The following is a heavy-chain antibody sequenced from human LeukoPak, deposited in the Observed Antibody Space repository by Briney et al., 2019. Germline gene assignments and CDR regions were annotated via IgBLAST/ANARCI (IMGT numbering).Heavy chain of an antibody. CDR3: ASSGEPGPAAMKDFDY. D-gene: IGHD2-2*01. V-gene: IGHV3-33*01. Sequence: PGRSLRLSCAASGFTFSSYGMHWVRQAPGKGLERVAVIWYDGSNKYYADSVKGRFTISRDNSKNTLYLQMNSLRAEDTAVYYCASSGEPGPAAMKDFDYWGQGTLVTVSS. CDR1: GFTFSSYG. CDR2: IWYDGSNK. J-gene: IGHJ4*02.